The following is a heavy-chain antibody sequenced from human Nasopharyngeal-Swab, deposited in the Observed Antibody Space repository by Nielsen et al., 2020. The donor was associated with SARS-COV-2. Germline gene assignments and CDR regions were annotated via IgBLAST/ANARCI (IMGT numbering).Heavy chain of an antibody. CDR1: GYTLTELS. CDR2: FDPEDGET. V-gene: IGHV1-24*01. D-gene: IGHD5-18*01. J-gene: IGHJ4*02. CDR3: ATDLLTAMLGDY. Sequence: ASVKVSCKVSGYTLTELSMHWVRQAPGKGLEWMGGFDPEDGETIYAQKFQGRVTMTEDTSTDTAYMELSSLRSEDTAVYYCATDLLTAMLGDYWGQGTLVTVSS.